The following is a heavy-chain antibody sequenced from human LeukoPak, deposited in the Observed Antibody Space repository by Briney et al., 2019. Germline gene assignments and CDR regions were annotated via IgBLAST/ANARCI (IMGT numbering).Heavy chain of an antibody. D-gene: IGHD5-18*01. J-gene: IGHJ3*02. Sequence: PGGSLRLSCVVSGFTFSRYWMSWVRQAPGKGLERVSSISSSSSYIYYADSVKGRFTISRDNAKNSLYLQMNSLRAEDTAVYYCARNSYGSDAFDIWGQGTMVTVSS. CDR2: ISSSSSYI. V-gene: IGHV3-21*01. CDR3: ARNSYGSDAFDI. CDR1: GFTFSRYW.